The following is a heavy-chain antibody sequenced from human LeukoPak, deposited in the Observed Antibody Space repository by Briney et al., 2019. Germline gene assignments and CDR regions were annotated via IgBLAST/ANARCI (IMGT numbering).Heavy chain of an antibody. CDR1: GFTFSSYG. Sequence: GGSLRLSCAASGFTFSSYGMHWVRQAPGKGLEWVAVIWYDGSNKYYADSVKGLFTISRDNSKNTLYLQMNSLRAEDTAVYYCARDGSSGWYWVDYWGQGTLVTVSS. CDR3: ARDGSSGWYWVDY. V-gene: IGHV3-33*01. CDR2: IWYDGSNK. D-gene: IGHD6-19*01. J-gene: IGHJ4*02.